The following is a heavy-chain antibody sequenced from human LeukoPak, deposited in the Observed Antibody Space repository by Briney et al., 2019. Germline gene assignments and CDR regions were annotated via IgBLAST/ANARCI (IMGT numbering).Heavy chain of an antibody. CDR3: ARHRDVIEWLAPFDY. CDR2: IYYSGST. Sequence: PSETLSLTCTVSGGSISSYYWSWIRQPPGKGLEWIGYIYYSGSTNYNPSLKSRVTISVDTSKNQFSLKLSSVTAADTAVYYCARHRDVIEWLAPFDYWGQGTLVTVSS. CDR1: GGSISSYY. J-gene: IGHJ4*02. V-gene: IGHV4-59*08. D-gene: IGHD6-19*01.